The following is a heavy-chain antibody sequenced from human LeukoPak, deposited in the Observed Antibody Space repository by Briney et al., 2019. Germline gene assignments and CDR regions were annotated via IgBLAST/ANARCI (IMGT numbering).Heavy chain of an antibody. Sequence: ASVKVSCKASGHSFTGYYMHWVRQAPGQGLEWMGWINPNSGGTNYAQKFQGRVTMTRDTSISTAYMELSRLRSDDTAVYYCAREVTRWLQEIHYWGQGTLVTVSS. D-gene: IGHD5-24*01. CDR3: AREVTRWLQEIHY. J-gene: IGHJ4*02. V-gene: IGHV1-2*02. CDR2: INPNSGGT. CDR1: GHSFTGYY.